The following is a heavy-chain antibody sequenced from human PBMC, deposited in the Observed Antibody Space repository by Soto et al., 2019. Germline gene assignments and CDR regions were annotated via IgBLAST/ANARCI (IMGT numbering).Heavy chain of an antibody. V-gene: IGHV4-59*01. CDR1: CGSISSYY. CDR2: IYYSGST. CDR3: ARRSGSYYGEQFDY. J-gene: IGHJ4*02. Sequence: SETLSLTCTVSCGSISSYYWSWIRQPPGKGLEWIGYIYYSGSTNYNPSLKSRVTISVDTSKNQFSLKLSSVTVADTAVYYCARRSGSYYGEQFDYWGQGTLVTVSS. D-gene: IGHD1-26*01.